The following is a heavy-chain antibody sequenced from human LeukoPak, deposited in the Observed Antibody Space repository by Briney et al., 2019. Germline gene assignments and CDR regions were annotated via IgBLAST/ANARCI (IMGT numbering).Heavy chain of an antibody. D-gene: IGHD3-3*01. CDR3: ARDRSYDFWSGYLDY. Sequence: GRSLRLSCAASGFTFSSYAMHWVRQAPGKGLEWVAVISYDGSNKYYADSVKGRFTISRDNSKNTLYLQMNSLRAEDTAVYYCARDRSYDFWSGYLDYWGQGTLVTVSS. J-gene: IGHJ4*02. CDR1: GFTFSSYA. CDR2: ISYDGSNK. V-gene: IGHV3-30*14.